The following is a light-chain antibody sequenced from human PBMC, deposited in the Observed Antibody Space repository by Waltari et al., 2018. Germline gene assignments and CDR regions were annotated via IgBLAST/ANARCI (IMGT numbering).Light chain of an antibody. V-gene: IGLV2-23*02. CDR3: CSYAGRGTYV. Sequence: QSALTQPASVSGTPGQSITISCSGTTSDVGRYDLGSWYQQHPGEAPKLLICEVFTRPPDTSSRFSGAKSGSTVSLTISGLQPEDEADYYCCSYAGRGTYVFGSGTKVTVL. J-gene: IGLJ1*01. CDR2: EVF. CDR1: TSDVGRYDL.